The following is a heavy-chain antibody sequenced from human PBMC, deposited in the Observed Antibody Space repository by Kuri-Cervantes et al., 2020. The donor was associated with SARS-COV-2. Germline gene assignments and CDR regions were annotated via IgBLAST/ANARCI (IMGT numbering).Heavy chain of an antibody. CDR3: AREHYFDTEPHYRSWFDP. J-gene: IGHJ5*02. V-gene: IGHV3-30-3*01. CDR1: GFTFSVYT. Sequence: GESLKISCAASGFTFSVYTMHWVRQAPGKGLEWMALISYDGSNTYYADSVKGRFTISRDSSKNTLYLQMSGLRAEDTAVYYCAREHYFDTEPHYRSWFDPWGQGTLVTVSS. D-gene: IGHD3-22*01. CDR2: ISYDGSNT.